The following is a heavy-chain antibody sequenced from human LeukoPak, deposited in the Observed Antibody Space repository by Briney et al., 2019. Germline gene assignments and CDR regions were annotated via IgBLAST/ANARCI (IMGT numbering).Heavy chain of an antibody. V-gene: IGHV1-69*13. J-gene: IGHJ5*02. CDR1: GGTLSSYA. CDR2: IIPIFGTA. Sequence: ASVKVSCKASGGTLSSYAISWVRQAPGQGLEWMGGIIPIFGTANYAQKFQGRVTITADESTSTAYMELSSLRSEDTAVYYCARDKDSPRWFDPWGQGTLVTVSS. CDR3: ARDKDSPRWFDP.